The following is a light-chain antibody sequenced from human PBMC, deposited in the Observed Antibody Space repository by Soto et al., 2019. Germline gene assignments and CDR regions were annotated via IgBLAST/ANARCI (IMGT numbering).Light chain of an antibody. V-gene: IGLV2-8*01. CDR2: EVN. CDR3: TSYAGMNNFCV. J-gene: IGLJ1*01. Sequence: QSALTQPPSASGSPGQSVTISCTGTSSDVGGYNYVAWYQQHPGKAPKLILYEVNKRPSGVPDRFSGSKSDNTASLTVSGXQXXXXXXXXCTSYAGMNNFCVFGTGTKLTVL. CDR1: SSDVGGYNY.